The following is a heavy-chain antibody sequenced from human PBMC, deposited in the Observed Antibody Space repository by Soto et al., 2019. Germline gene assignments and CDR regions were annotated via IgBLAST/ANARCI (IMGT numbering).Heavy chain of an antibody. CDR1: GGLFSSFA. CDR3: ARGGGPYVWFNEF. Sequence: QEQLVQSGSEVKKPGSSVKVSCKDSGGLFSSFAISWVRQAPGQGLEWLGGIIPVFGTTNYAENFQGRVTITADESTNTAYMELSSLRSGDTAMYYCARGGGPYVWFNEFWGQGTLVTVSP. CDR2: IIPVFGTT. V-gene: IGHV1-69*01. J-gene: IGHJ4*02. D-gene: IGHD3-16*01.